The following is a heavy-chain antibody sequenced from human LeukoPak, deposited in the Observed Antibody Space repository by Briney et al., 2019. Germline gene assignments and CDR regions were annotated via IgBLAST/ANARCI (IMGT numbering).Heavy chain of an antibody. CDR1: GDSIRKDNW. CDR2: IYDSGKT. CDR3: ANHYSGYIDY. V-gene: IGHV4/OR15-8*02. J-gene: IGHJ4*02. Sequence: SETLSLTCSVSGDSIRKDNWWTWVRRSPGKGLEWLGEIYDSGKTNYHPSLRSRIAISIDTAKRQFSLELTAVTAADTAVYYCANHYSGYIDYWGQGTLVTVSS. D-gene: IGHD5-12*01.